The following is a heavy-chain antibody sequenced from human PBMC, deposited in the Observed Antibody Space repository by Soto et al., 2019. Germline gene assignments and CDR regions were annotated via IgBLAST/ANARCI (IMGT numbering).Heavy chain of an antibody. D-gene: IGHD1-26*01. J-gene: IGHJ3*02. V-gene: IGHV1-2*02. CDR1: GYTFTGYY. Sequence: GASVKVCCKASGYTFTGYYMHWVRQAPGQGLEWMGWINPNSGGTNYAQKFQGRVTMTRDTSISTAYMELSRLRSDDTAVYYCARMVDSGSEPGAFDIWGQGTMVTVSS. CDR2: INPNSGGT. CDR3: ARMVDSGSEPGAFDI.